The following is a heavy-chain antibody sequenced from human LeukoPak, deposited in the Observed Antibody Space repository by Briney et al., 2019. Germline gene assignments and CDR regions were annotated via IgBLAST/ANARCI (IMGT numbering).Heavy chain of an antibody. J-gene: IGHJ4*02. CDR2: ISPSNSDT. CDR3: ARRVASGGPVAGLDY. Sequence: GGSLRLFCAPCLFILRSYGLSWVPQAPGKGLEGVSTISPSNSDTYYTDSVKGRFTVSRDNSKNTLYAQMNSLSAGDTAVYSCARRVASGGPVAGLDYWGQGTLVAVSS. V-gene: IGHV3-23*01. D-gene: IGHD6-19*01. CDR1: LFILRSYG.